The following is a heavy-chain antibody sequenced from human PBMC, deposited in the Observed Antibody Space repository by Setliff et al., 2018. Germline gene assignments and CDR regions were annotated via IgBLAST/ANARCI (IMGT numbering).Heavy chain of an antibody. CDR1: GYSISSGYY. CDR2: IYHSRST. J-gene: IGHJ4*02. Sequence: PSETLSLTCAVSGYSISSGYYWGWIRQPPGKGLEWSGSIYHSRSTYYNPSPKSRVTLSVDTSKNQFPLKLSSVTAADTAVYYCARHLWGSGTYYWGQGTLVTVSS. V-gene: IGHV4-38-2*01. CDR3: ARHLWGSGTYY. D-gene: IGHD3-10*01.